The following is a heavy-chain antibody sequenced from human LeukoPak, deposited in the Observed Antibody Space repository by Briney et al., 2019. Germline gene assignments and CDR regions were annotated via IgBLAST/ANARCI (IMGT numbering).Heavy chain of an antibody. V-gene: IGHV3-23*01. CDR2: ISGSGGST. J-gene: IGHJ4*02. CDR1: GFTFSDYY. CDR3: AKDLGVLLWFGELLPFDY. Sequence: GGSLRLSCAASGFTFSDYYMSWIRQAPGKGLEWVSAISGSGGSTYYADSVKGRFTISRDNSKNTLYLQMNSLRAEDTAVYYCAKDLGVLLWFGELLPFDYWGQGTLVTVSS. D-gene: IGHD3-10*01.